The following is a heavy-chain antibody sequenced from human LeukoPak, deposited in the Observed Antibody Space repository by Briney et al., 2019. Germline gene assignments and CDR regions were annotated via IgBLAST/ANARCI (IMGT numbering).Heavy chain of an antibody. J-gene: IGHJ6*02. CDR3: ARDLPSEDLWFGYGMDV. V-gene: IGHV4-59*12. D-gene: IGHD3-10*01. Sequence: SETLSLTCTVSGGSISSYYWSWIRQPPGKGLEWIGYIYYSGSTNYNPSLKSRVTISVDTSKNQFSLKLSSVTAADTAVYYCARDLPSEDLWFGYGMDVWGQGTTVTVSS. CDR2: IYYSGST. CDR1: GGSISSYY.